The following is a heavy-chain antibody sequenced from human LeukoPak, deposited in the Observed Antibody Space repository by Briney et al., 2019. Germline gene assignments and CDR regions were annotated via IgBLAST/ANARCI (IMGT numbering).Heavy chain of an antibody. CDR2: IYDSGDT. CDR3: ARHGRPGYGGYENAFDI. Sequence: PSETLSLTCTVSGGSISSSTYYWDWIRQPPGQGLEWIGNIYDSGDTYYTPSLKSRVTMFVDTSKNQFSLKLSSVTAADTAVYYCARHGRPGYGGYENAFDIWGQGTMVTASS. J-gene: IGHJ3*02. V-gene: IGHV4-39*01. D-gene: IGHD5-12*01. CDR1: GGSISSSTYY.